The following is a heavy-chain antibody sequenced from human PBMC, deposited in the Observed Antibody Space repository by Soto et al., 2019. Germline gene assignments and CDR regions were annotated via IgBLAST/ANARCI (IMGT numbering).Heavy chain of an antibody. CDR1: GGSVSSGSYY. D-gene: IGHD2-15*01. CDR3: ARGSGYCSGGSCE. V-gene: IGHV4-61*01. CDR2: IYYSGST. Sequence: SETLSLTCTVSGGSVSSGSYYWSWIRQPPGKGLEWIGYIYYSGSTNYNPSLKSRVTISVDTSKNQFSLKLSSVTAADTAVYYCARGSGYCSGGSCEWGQGTLVTVSS. J-gene: IGHJ4*02.